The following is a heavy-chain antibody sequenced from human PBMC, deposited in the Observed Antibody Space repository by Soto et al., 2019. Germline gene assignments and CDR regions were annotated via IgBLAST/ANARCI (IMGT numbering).Heavy chain of an antibody. CDR1: GYIFNTYW. J-gene: IGHJ4*02. Sequence: PGESLKISCKGSGYIFNTYWIAWLRQMPGKGLEYVGLIYPGDSDTKYGPSLQGQVSISADRSISTAYLHWTSLTDEDTAVYYCARDHIYAFDNWGQGAPVTVSS. CDR2: IYPGDSDT. D-gene: IGHD5-18*01. V-gene: IGHV5-51*01. CDR3: ARDHIYAFDN.